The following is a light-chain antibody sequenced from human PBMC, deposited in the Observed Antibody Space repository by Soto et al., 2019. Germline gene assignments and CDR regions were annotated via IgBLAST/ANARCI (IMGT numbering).Light chain of an antibody. Sequence: DIVMTQSPATLSVSPGERATLSCRASQSISSNLAWYQQKPGQAPRLLINGASTRATGIPARFSGSGSGTEFTLTISSLQSEDFAVYYCQQYNNWPRTFGQGTKVDIK. J-gene: IGKJ1*01. V-gene: IGKV3-15*01. CDR2: GAS. CDR1: QSISSN. CDR3: QQYNNWPRT.